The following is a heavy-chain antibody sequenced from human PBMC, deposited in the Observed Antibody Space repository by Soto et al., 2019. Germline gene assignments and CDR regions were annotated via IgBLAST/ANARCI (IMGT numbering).Heavy chain of an antibody. J-gene: IGHJ6*02. Sequence: SQTLSLTCAISGDSVSSNSAAWNWIRQSPSRGLEWLGRTYYRSKWYNDYAVSVKSRITINPDTSRNQFSLQLNSVTPEDTAVYYCVKEQWLPRNYYYGMDVWGQGTTVTVSS. D-gene: IGHD6-19*01. V-gene: IGHV6-1*01. CDR3: VKEQWLPRNYYYGMDV. CDR2: TYYRSKWYN. CDR1: GDSVSSNSAA.